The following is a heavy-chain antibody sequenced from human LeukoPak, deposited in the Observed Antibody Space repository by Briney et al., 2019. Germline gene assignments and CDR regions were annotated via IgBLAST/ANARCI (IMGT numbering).Heavy chain of an antibody. J-gene: IGHJ4*02. Sequence: GGSLRLSCAASGFTFSDYYMSWIRQAPGRGLEWVSAISGSGGSTYYADSVKGRFTISRDNSKNTLFLQMNSLRAEDTAVYYCAKGVTRDFDYWGQGTLVTVSS. CDR3: AKGVTRDFDY. D-gene: IGHD2-21*02. V-gene: IGHV3-23*01. CDR2: ISGSGGST. CDR1: GFTFSDYY.